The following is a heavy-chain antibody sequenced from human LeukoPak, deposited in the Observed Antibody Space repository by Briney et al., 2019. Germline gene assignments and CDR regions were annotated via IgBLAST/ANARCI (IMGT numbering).Heavy chain of an antibody. CDR2: IWYDGSNK. Sequence: GGSLRLSCAASGFTFSSYGMHWVRQAPGKGLEWVAVIWYDGSNKYYADSVKGRFTISRDTPKNTLYLQMNSLRVEDTAVYYCAKGLQRTPYYYYGMDVWGQGTTVTVSS. V-gene: IGHV3-33*06. CDR3: AKGLQRTPYYYYGMDV. D-gene: IGHD2-2*01. CDR1: GFTFSSYG. J-gene: IGHJ6*02.